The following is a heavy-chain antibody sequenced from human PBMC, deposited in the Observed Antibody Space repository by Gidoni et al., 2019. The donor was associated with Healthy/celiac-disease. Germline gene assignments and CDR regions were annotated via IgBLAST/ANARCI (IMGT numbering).Heavy chain of an antibody. J-gene: IGHJ3*02. V-gene: IGHV3-49*05. CDR2: IRSKAYGGTT. CDR3: AVAVDHHDAFDI. D-gene: IGHD6-19*01. Sequence: EVQLVESGGGLVKPGRSLRLSCTASGFTFGDYAMSWFRQAPGKGLEWVGFIRSKAYGGTTEYAASVKGRFTISRDDSKSIAYLQMNSLKTEDTAVYYCAVAVDHHDAFDIWGQGTMVTVSS. CDR1: GFTFGDYA.